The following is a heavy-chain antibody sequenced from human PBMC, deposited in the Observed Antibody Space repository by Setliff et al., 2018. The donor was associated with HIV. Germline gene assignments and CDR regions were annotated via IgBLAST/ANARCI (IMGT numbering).Heavy chain of an antibody. CDR3: ARAMRGVVVTNMYYYYGMDV. CDR2: IHYTGST. J-gene: IGHJ6*02. Sequence: SETLSLTCSVSGGSVSSVNYYWSWIRQPPGKGLEWIGYIHYTGSTTYNPSLKSRVTISVDTSKNQFSLKLSSVTAADTAVYYCARAMRGVVVTNMYYYYGMDVWGQGTTVTVSS. CDR1: GGSVSSVNYY. D-gene: IGHD2-21*02. V-gene: IGHV4-61*01.